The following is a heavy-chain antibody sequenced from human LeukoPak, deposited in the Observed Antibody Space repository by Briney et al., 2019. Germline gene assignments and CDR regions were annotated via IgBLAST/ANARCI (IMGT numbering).Heavy chain of an antibody. CDR3: ARDSSLNGYFDY. D-gene: IGHD2-8*01. Sequence: ASVKVSCKASGGTFSSYAISWVRQAPGQGLEWMGGIIPIFGTANYAQKFQGRVTITADESTSTAYMELSSLRSEDTAVYYCARDSSLNGYFDYWGQGTLVTVSS. CDR2: IIPIFGTA. CDR1: GGTFSSYA. V-gene: IGHV1-69*13. J-gene: IGHJ4*02.